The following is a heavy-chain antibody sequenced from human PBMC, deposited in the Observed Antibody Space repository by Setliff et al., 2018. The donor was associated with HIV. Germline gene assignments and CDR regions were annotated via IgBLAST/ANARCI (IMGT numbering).Heavy chain of an antibody. Sequence: SETLSLTCTVSGGSISSGGYYWSWIRQHPGKGLEWIGYIYYSGSTYYNPSLKSRVSISVDTSKNQFSLNLSSVTAADTAVYYCARAHDIRGFGYNLQHWGQGTLVTVSS. D-gene: IGHD3-22*01. CDR1: GGSISSGGYY. V-gene: IGHV4-31*02. CDR3: ARAHDIRGFGYNLQH. CDR2: IYYSGST. J-gene: IGHJ1*01.